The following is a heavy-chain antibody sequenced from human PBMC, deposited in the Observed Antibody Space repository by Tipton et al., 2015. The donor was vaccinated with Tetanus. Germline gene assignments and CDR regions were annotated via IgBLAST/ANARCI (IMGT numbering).Heavy chain of an antibody. V-gene: IGHV3-53*01. CDR2: MYSGGDT. CDR3: VRDGGRRGWLAY. J-gene: IGHJ4*02. Sequence: SLRLSCVASGFIVSSHYMSWVRQAPGKGLEWVSVMYSGGDTYYVDSVKGRFSISRDNAKNTLYLQMNSLRVEDTAVYYCVRDGGRRGWLAYWGQGTLVTVSS. D-gene: IGHD6-19*01. CDR1: GFIVSSHY.